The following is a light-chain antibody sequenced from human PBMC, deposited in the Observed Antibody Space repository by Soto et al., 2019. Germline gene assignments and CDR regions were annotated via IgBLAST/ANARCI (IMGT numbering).Light chain of an antibody. V-gene: IGLV2-14*01. CDR1: SSDVGGYNH. Sequence: QSALTQPASVSGSPGQSITISCTGTSSDVGGYNHVSWYQIHPGKAPKLIIYEVTSRPSGVSYRFSGSKSGNSASLTISGLQAEDEADYYCSSYASSSYYVFGGGTKLTVL. J-gene: IGLJ1*01. CDR2: EVT. CDR3: SSYASSSYYV.